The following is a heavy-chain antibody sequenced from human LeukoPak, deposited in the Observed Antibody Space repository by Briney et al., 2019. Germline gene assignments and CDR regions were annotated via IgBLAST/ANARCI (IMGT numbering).Heavy chain of an antibody. D-gene: IGHD2-8*01. CDR1: GYTFTSYG. J-gene: IGHJ4*02. CDR2: ISAYNGNT. CDR3: ARAWDIVLMVYAFDY. Sequence: ASVKVSCKASGYTFTSYGISWVRQAPGQGLEWMGWISAYNGNTNYAQKLQGRVTMTTDTSTSTAYMELRSLRSDDTAVYYCARAWDIVLMVYAFDYWGQGTLVTVSS. V-gene: IGHV1-18*01.